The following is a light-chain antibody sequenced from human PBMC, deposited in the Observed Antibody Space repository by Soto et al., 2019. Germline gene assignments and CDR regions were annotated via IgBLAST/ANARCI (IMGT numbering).Light chain of an antibody. CDR2: GAS. J-gene: IGKJ1*01. Sequence: ESVLTQSRCTLSLSPGERATLSCRASQSVSSSYLAWYQQRRGQAPRLLIYGASNRATGIPARFSASGSGTDFTLTISDVQPEDFALYYCHQRQSWPRTFGQGTKVDIK. CDR1: QSVSSSY. V-gene: IGKV3-11*01. CDR3: HQRQSWPRT.